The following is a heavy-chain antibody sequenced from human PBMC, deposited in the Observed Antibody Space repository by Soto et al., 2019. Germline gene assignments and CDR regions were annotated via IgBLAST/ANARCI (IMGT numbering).Heavy chain of an antibody. V-gene: IGHV3-30-3*01. CDR3: ARGPVYYGSGSSHSDY. CDR1: GFTFSSYA. J-gene: IGHJ4*02. CDR2: ISYDGSNK. Sequence: GESLKISCAASGFTFSSYAMHWVRQAPGKGLEWVAVISYDGSNKYYADSVKGRFTISRDNSKNTLYLQMNSLRAEDTAVYYCARGPVYYGSGSSHSDYWGQGTLVTVSS. D-gene: IGHD3-10*01.